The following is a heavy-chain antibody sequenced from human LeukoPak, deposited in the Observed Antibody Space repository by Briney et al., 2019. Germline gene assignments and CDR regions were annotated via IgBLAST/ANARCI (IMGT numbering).Heavy chain of an antibody. J-gene: IGHJ3*02. CDR3: ARDSPSIVGATRHSAFDI. Sequence: SETLSLTCTVSGGSNSSGSYYWSWIRQPAGKGLEWIGRIYTSGSTNYNPSLKSRVTISVDTSKNQFSLKLSSVTAADTAVYYCARDSPSIVGATRHSAFDIWGQGTMVTVSS. D-gene: IGHD1-26*01. V-gene: IGHV4-61*02. CDR2: IYTSGST. CDR1: GGSNSSGSYY.